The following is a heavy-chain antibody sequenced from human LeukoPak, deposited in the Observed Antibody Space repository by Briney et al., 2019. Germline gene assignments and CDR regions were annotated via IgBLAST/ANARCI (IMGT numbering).Heavy chain of an antibody. CDR2: INPNSGGT. CDR3: ARMGVSSPHQGSPYYYMDV. J-gene: IGHJ6*03. D-gene: IGHD1-26*01. V-gene: IGHV1-2*02. CDR1: GYTFTGYY. Sequence: ASVKVSCKASGYTFTGYYMHWVRQAPGQGLEWMGWINPNSGGTNYAQKFQGRVTMTRDTSISTAYMELSRLRSDDTAVYYCARMGVSSPHQGSPYYYMDVWGKGTTVTISS.